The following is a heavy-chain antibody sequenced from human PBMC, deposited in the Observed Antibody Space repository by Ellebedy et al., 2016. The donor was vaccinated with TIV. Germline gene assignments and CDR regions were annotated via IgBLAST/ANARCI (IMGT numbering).Heavy chain of an antibody. Sequence: SVKVSXKASGGTFSSYAISWVRQAPGQGLEWMGGIIPIFGTANYAQKFQGRVTITADESTSTAYMELSSLRSEDTAVYYCARDRYYDSEGYYFDYWGQGTLVTVSS. D-gene: IGHD3-22*01. J-gene: IGHJ4*02. CDR1: GGTFSSYA. CDR2: IIPIFGTA. V-gene: IGHV1-69*13. CDR3: ARDRYYDSEGYYFDY.